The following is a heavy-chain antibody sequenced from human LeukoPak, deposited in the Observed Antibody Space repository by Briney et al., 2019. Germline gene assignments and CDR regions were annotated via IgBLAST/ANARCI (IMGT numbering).Heavy chain of an antibody. V-gene: IGHV4-34*01. D-gene: IGHD4-11*01. Sequence: PSETLSLTCAVYGGSSSGYYWSWIRQPPGKGLEWIGEINHSGSTNYNPSLKSRVTISVDTSKNQFSLKLSSVTAADTAVYYCARGRYSNYVDYWGQGTLVTVSS. CDR2: INHSGST. J-gene: IGHJ4*02. CDR3: ARGRYSNYVDY. CDR1: GGSSSGYY.